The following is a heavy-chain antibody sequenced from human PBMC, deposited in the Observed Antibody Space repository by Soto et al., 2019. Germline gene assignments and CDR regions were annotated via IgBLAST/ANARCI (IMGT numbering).Heavy chain of an antibody. J-gene: IGHJ4*02. V-gene: IGHV3-21*01. CDR2: VSSSSSYI. CDR1: EFTFSSYS. D-gene: IGHD2-2*01. CDR3: AREPYCSSTSCLHDYFDN. Sequence: EVQLVESGGGLVKPGGSLRLSCTASEFTFSSYSMNWVRHAPGQGLEWVSSVSSSSSYIYYADSVKGRFTISRDNAQNSLYLPMNSLRAEDTAGYYCAREPYCSSTSCLHDYFDNWGRGTLVTVSS.